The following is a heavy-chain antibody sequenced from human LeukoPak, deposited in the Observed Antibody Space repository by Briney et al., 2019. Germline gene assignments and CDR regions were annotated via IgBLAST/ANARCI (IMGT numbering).Heavy chain of an antibody. D-gene: IGHD3-22*01. V-gene: IGHV3-33*01. Sequence: PGGSLRLSCAASGFTFSSYGMHWVRQAPGKGLEWVAVIWFDGSNKYCADSVKGRFTISRDNSKNTLDLQMNSLRAEDTAVYYCARDHGISSGYYEILDYWGQGTLVTVSS. CDR2: IWFDGSNK. CDR3: ARDHGISSGYYEILDY. J-gene: IGHJ4*02. CDR1: GFTFSSYG.